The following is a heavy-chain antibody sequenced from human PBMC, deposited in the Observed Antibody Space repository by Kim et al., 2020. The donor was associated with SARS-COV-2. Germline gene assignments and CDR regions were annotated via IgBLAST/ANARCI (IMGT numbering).Heavy chain of an antibody. J-gene: IGHJ4*02. V-gene: IGHV3-23*01. D-gene: IGHD1-26*01. Sequence: ADSVKGRFTISRDNSKNTLYLQMSGLGADDTAVYYCAKNAGGYRALNFDYWGQGTLVTVSS. CDR3: AKNAGGYRALNFDY.